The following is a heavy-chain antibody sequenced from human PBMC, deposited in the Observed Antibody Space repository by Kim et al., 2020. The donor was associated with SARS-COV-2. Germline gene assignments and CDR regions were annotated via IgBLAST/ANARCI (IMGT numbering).Heavy chain of an antibody. CDR2: IDYTGTT. D-gene: IGHD4-4*01. CDR1: GGSVSSGDFY. J-gene: IGHJ5*02. V-gene: IGHV4-39*01. Sequence: SETLSLTCAVFGGSVSSGDFYWGWIRQPPGKGLEWIGNIDYTGTTYYSPSLKSRVSMSVDSSKNQFSLRLTSLTAADTAVYYCARPYRRRGGGAWFGPWGQGTLVTVSS. CDR3: ARPYRRRGGGAWFGP.